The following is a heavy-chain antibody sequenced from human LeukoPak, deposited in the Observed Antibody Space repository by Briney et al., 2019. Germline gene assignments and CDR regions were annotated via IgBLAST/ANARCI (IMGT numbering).Heavy chain of an antibody. D-gene: IGHD6-13*01. CDR2: IYYSGST. CDR3: ARVTGYMTEDYFDY. CDR1: GGSIRSSSYY. V-gene: IGHV4-39*07. Sequence: SETLSLTCTVSGGSIRSSSYYWGWIRQPPGKGLEWIGSIYYSGSTYYNPSLKSRVTISVDTSKNQFSLRLSSVTAADTAVYYCARVTGYMTEDYFDYWGQGTLITVSS. J-gene: IGHJ4*02.